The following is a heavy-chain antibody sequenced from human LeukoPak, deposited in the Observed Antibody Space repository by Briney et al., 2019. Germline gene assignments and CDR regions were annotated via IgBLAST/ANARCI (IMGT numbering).Heavy chain of an antibody. D-gene: IGHD4-23*01. J-gene: IGHJ4*02. V-gene: IGHV1-69*13. CDR3: ARGWLAETTVVTPYNY. Sequence: SVKVSCKASGGTFSSYAISWVRQAPGQGLEWMGGIIPIFGTANYAQKFQGRVTITADESTSTAYMELSSLRSEDTAVYYCARGWLAETTVVTPYNYWGQGTVVTVSS. CDR2: IIPIFGTA. CDR1: GGTFSSYA.